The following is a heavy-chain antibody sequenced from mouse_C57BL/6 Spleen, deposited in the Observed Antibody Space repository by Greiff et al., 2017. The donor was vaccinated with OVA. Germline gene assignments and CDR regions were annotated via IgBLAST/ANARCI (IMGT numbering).Heavy chain of an antibody. D-gene: IGHD1-1*01. CDR3: AITTVVPYRYFDV. V-gene: IGHV5-16*01. CDR2: INYDGSST. CDR1: GFTFSDYY. J-gene: IGHJ1*03. Sequence: EVQLVESEGGLVQPGSSMKLSCTASGFTFSDYYMAWVRQVPEKGLEWVANINYDGSSTYYLDSLKSRFIISRDNAKNILYLQMSSLKSEDTATYYCAITTVVPYRYFDVWGTGTTVTVSS.